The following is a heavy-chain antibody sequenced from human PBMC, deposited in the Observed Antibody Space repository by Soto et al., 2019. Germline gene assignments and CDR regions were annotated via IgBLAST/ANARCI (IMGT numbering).Heavy chain of an antibody. J-gene: IGHJ4*02. CDR1: GFTFTTSW. D-gene: IGHD2-21*01. CDR2: IYPGDSTT. Sequence: GESLKISCGGSGFTFTTSWIAWVRQMPGKGLEWMGVIYPGDSTTRYSPSFQGLVSISADTSSNTAYLQWSSLHASDSAMYYCARPKNNVGSQFDFWGQGTLVTVSS. CDR3: ARPKNNVGSQFDF. V-gene: IGHV5-51*01.